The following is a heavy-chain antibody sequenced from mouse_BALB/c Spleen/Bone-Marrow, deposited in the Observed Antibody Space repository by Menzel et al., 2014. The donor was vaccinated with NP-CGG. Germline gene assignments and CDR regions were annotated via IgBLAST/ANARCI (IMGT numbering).Heavy chain of an antibody. CDR2: IDPENGDT. CDR3: TRRGFDF. J-gene: IGHJ2*01. V-gene: IGHV14-4*02. CDR1: GFNIKHYY. Sequence: VQLQQSGAELVRSGASVKLSCSASGFNIKHYYIHWVKQRPEQGLEWIGWIDPENGDTEYAPKFQGKATMTADTSSNTAYLQLSSLTSEDTAVYYCTRRGFDFWGQGTTLTVSS.